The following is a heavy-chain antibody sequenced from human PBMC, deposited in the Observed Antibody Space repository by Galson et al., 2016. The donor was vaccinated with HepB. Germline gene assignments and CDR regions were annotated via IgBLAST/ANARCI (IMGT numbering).Heavy chain of an antibody. V-gene: IGHV4-59*01. Sequence: ETLSLTCTVSGGSISSYFWSWIRQPPGKELEWIGYIYYGGSTHSHPSLKSRVTISVDTSQNQFSLKLSSVTAADPAVYYWARAVGCYDSGTWGKNAFDFRGPGTRVNGSS. J-gene: IGHJ3*01. CDR3: ARAVGCYDSGTWGKNAFDF. D-gene: IGHD3-22*01. CDR1: GGSISSYF. CDR2: IYYGGST.